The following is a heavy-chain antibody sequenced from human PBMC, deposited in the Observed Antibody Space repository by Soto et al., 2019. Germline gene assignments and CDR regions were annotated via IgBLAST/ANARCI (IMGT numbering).Heavy chain of an antibody. CDR1: GFSLSSIGVA. V-gene: IGHV2-5*01. D-gene: IGHD1-26*01. CDR2: LYWNDDK. Sequence: KSGPTLVNPTQTLTLTCTFSGFSLSSIGVAVGWIRQPPGEALEWLALLYWNDDKRYSPSLRSRLTITKDTSRNQVVLTLTNMDPVDTATYYCAHSASVPCCYYFDSWGQGAPVTVSS. J-gene: IGHJ4*02. CDR3: AHSASVPCCYYFDS.